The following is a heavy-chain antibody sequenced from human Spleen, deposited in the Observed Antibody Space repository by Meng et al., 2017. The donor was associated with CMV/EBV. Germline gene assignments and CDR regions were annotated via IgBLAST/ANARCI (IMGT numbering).Heavy chain of an antibody. V-gene: IGHV1-69*02. CDR2: LVPLLGIA. J-gene: IGHJ4*02. CDR3: ARLAKCSGGSCYFDS. D-gene: IGHD2-15*01. CDR1: GGTFDIDT. Sequence: SGGTFDIDTINWVRQARGQGLEWVGGLVPLLGIATYAKKFQDRVTINPDTSTSTAYMDLRSLRSEDTAVYYCARLAKCSGGSCYFDSWGQGTLVTVSS.